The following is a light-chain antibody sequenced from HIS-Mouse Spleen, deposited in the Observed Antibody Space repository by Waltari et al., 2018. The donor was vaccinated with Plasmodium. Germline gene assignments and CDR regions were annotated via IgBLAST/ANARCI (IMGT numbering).Light chain of an antibody. Sequence: IQITQSPSSLSASVGDRVTIPCQASQDIRNYLNWYQQKPGKAPKLLIYDASKLEKGVPSSFRGSGSGTDFTFTISSLQPEDIATYYCQQYDNLPLTFGGGTKVEIK. V-gene: IGKV1-33*01. CDR2: DAS. J-gene: IGKJ4*01. CDR3: QQYDNLPLT. CDR1: QDIRNY.